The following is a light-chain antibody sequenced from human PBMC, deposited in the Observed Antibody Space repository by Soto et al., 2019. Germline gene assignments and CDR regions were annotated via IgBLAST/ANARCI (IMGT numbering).Light chain of an antibody. Sequence: QSVLTQPPSASGTPGQRVTISCSGSTSNIGSKTVSWYQQLPGSAPRVLIYNNNERPSGVPDRFSGSKSGTSASLAISGLQSEDEADHYCATWDDSLPAVFGGGTKVTVL. CDR2: NNN. CDR3: ATWDDSLPAV. CDR1: TSNIGSKT. J-gene: IGLJ2*01. V-gene: IGLV1-44*01.